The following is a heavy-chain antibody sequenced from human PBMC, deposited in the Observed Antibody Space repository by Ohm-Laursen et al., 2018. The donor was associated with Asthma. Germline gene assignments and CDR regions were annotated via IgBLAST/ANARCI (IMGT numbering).Heavy chain of an antibody. CDR2: ISRSGNTI. CDR3: ARDQEEDTIYGMDV. V-gene: IGHV3-48*01. J-gene: IGHJ6*02. CDR1: GFSISTYN. D-gene: IGHD3-3*01. Sequence: GSLRLSCTASGFSISTYNMNWVRQAPGKGLEWLSYISRSGNTIYYADSLKGRFTISRDNSKNTLYLQMNSLRAEDTAVYYCARDQEEDTIYGMDVWGQGTTVTVSS.